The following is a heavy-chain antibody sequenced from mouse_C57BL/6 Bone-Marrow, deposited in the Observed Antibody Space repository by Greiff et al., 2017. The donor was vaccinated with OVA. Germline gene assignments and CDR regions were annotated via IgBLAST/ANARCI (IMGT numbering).Heavy chain of an antibody. D-gene: IGHD3-2*02. CDR2: INPNYGTT. J-gene: IGHJ4*01. CDR3: ARHDSSGLAYYAMDY. CDR1: GYSFTDYN. V-gene: IGHV1-39*01. Sequence: VQLKESGPELVKPGASVKISCKASGYSFTDYNMNWVKQSNGKSLEWIGVINPNYGTTSYNQKFKGKATLTVDQSSSTAYMQLNSLTSEDSAVYYCARHDSSGLAYYAMDYWGQGTSVTVSS.